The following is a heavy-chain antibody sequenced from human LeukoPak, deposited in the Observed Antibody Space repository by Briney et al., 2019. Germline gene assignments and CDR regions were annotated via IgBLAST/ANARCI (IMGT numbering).Heavy chain of an antibody. CDR1: GGSISSSSYY. D-gene: IGHD3-22*01. V-gene: IGHV4-39*02. CDR2: FYYSGST. Sequence: SETLSLTCTVSGGSISSSSYYWAWIRQPPGKGLEWIGSFYYSGSTYYNPSLKSRVTISADTSKSQLSLKLSSVTAADTAVYYCARGTGYYYGDFDFWGQGTLVTVSS. CDR3: ARGTGYYYGDFDF. J-gene: IGHJ4*02.